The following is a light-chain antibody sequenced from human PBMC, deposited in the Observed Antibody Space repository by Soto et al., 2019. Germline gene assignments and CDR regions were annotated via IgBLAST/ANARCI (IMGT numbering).Light chain of an antibody. CDR3: CSYAGSDTYV. V-gene: IGLV2-11*01. CDR1: SSDVGGYNY. CDR2: DVS. Sequence: QSVLTQPRSVSGSPGQSVTISCTGTSSDVGGYNYVSWYQQHPGKAPKLMIYDVSKRPSGVPDRFSGSKSGNTASLTISGLQAEDEADYYCCSYAGSDTYVFGNGTKLTVL. J-gene: IGLJ1*01.